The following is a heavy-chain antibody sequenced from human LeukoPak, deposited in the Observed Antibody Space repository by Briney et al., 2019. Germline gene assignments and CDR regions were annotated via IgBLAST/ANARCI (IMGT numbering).Heavy chain of an antibody. CDR1: GDSISSSGGSY. J-gene: IGHJ3*01. CDR3: ARRKAADYRDAFDV. V-gene: IGHV4-30-2*01. D-gene: IGHD6-13*01. Sequence: SETLSLTCSVSGDSISSSGGSYWTWIRRPPGKGLEWIGYIYYSGSTYYSSSLKSRVTISKDRSKNQFSLILNSVTAADTAVYYCARRKAADYRDAFDVWGLGTVVTVSS. CDR2: IYYSGST.